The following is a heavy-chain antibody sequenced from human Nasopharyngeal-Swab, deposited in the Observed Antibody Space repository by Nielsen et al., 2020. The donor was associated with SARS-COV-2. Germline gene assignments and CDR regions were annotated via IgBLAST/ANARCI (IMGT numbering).Heavy chain of an antibody. CDR2: ISDDGNKK. Sequence: GESLKISCAASGFTFSRYGIHWVRQAPGKGLEWVALISDDGNKKYYADYVKGRFTISRDDSRNTLYLQMNSLRTEDTAVYYCAKDSRNYALDYWGQGTLVTVSS. CDR3: AKDSRNYALDY. J-gene: IGHJ4*02. D-gene: IGHD3-16*01. CDR1: GFTFSRYG. V-gene: IGHV3-30*18.